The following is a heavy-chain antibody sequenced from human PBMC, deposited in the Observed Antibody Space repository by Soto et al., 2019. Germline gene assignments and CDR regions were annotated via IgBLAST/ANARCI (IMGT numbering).Heavy chain of an antibody. V-gene: IGHV1-2*02. Sequence: ASVKVSCKASGYTFSDYYIHWVRQAPGQGLEWMGWINPNSGGTKYAPKFQGGVTMTRDTSITTAYMELSRLRSGDTAVYYCARDPYSSDRDYYYYYGMDVWGQGTTVTVSS. CDR3: ARDPYSSDRDYYYYYGMDV. J-gene: IGHJ6*02. CDR2: INPNSGGT. D-gene: IGHD6-19*01. CDR1: GYTFSDYY.